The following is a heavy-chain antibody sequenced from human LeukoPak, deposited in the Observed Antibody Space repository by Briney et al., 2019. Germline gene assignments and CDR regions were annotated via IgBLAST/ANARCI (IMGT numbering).Heavy chain of an antibody. V-gene: IGHV3-23*01. CDR3: AKDHLPGIVVADRDY. CDR2: ISGSGGST. CDR1: GFTFSRYG. D-gene: IGHD6-19*01. Sequence: GGSLRLSCAASGFTFSRYGMCWVRQAPGKGLEWVSAISGSGGSTYYADSVKGRFTISRDNSKNTLYLQINSLRAEDTAVYYCAKDHLPGIVVADRDYWGQGTLVTVSS. J-gene: IGHJ4*02.